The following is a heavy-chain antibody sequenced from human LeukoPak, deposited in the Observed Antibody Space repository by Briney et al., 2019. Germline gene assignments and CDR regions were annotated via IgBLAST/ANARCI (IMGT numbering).Heavy chain of an antibody. Sequence: VASVKVSFKASGGTFSSYAISWVRQAPGQGLEWMGGIIPIFGTANYAQKFQGRVTITADESTSTAYMELSSLRSEDTAVYYCARVPPPVVIVGAKDYYYYGMDVWGQGTTVTVSS. J-gene: IGHJ6*02. V-gene: IGHV1-69*13. D-gene: IGHD1-26*01. CDR2: IIPIFGTA. CDR1: GGTFSSYA. CDR3: ARVPPPVVIVGAKDYYYYGMDV.